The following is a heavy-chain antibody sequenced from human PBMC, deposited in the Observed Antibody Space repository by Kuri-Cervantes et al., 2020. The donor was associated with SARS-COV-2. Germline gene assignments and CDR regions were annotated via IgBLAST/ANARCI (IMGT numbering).Heavy chain of an antibody. CDR1: GGSISSYY. J-gene: IGHJ6*03. CDR2: IYHSGST. CDR3: ARGTYSSGWYPHYYMDV. Sequence: SETLSLTCTVSGGSISSYYWSWIRQPPGKGLEWIGYIYHSGSTYYNPSLKSRVTISVDRSKNQFSLKLSSVTAADTAVYYCARGTYSSGWYPHYYMDVWGKGTMVTFSS. V-gene: IGHV4-59*12. D-gene: IGHD6-19*01.